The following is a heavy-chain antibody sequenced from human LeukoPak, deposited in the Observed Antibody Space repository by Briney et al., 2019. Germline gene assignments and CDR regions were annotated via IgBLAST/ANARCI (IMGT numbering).Heavy chain of an antibody. CDR1: GFSFSNYW. CDR2: INEDGSQK. D-gene: IGHD2-2*01. CDR3: ATGRSMPT. V-gene: IGHV3-7*01. Sequence: GGSLRLSCSVSGFSFSNYWMSWVRQAPGKGQEWVASINEDGSQKQYVDSVKGRFTISRDNAKNSLYLQVNSLRAEDTAVYYCATGRSMPTWGQGTLVTVSS. J-gene: IGHJ5*02.